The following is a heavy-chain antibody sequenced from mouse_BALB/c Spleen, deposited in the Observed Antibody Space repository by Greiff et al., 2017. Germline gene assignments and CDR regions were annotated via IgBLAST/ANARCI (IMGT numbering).Heavy chain of an antibody. CDR1: GFTFSSYG. J-gene: IGHJ4*01. V-gene: IGHV5-6*01. CDR3: ARGLLWQRGAMDY. Sequence: VQLVESGGDLVKPGGSLKLSCAASGFTFSSYGMSWVRQTPDKRLEWVATISSGGSYTYYPDSVKGRFTISRDNAKNTLYLQMSSLKSEDTAVYYCARGLLWQRGAMDYWGEGTSVTVSS. CDR2: ISSGGSYT. D-gene: IGHD2-1*01.